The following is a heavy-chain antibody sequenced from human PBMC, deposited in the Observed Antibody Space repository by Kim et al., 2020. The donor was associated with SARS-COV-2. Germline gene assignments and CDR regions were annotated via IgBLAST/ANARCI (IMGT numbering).Heavy chain of an antibody. Sequence: ADSVKGRVTITRDNAKATVYLQMNSLRAEDTAVYYCARDKMRSYSYYVDYWGQGTLVTVSS. CDR3: ARDKMRSYSYYVDY. V-gene: IGHV3-30*01. J-gene: IGHJ4*02. D-gene: IGHD1-26*01.